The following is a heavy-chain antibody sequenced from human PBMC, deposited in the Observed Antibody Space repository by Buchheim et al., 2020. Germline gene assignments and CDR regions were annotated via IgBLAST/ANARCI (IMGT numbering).Heavy chain of an antibody. D-gene: IGHD6-6*01. CDR3: AKDIGSSSYYYYYGMDV. CDR2: ISYDGSNK. CDR1: GFTFSSYG. J-gene: IGHJ6*02. V-gene: IGHV3-30*18. Sequence: QVQLVESGGGVVQPGRSLRLSCAASGFTFSSYGMHWVRQAPGKGLEWVAVISYDGSNKYYADSVQGRFTISRDNSKNTLYLQMNSLRAEDTAVYYCAKDIGSSSYYYYYGMDVWGQGTT.